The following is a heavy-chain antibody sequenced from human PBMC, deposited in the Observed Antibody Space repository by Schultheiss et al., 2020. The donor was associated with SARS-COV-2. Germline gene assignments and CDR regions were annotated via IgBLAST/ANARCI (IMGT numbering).Heavy chain of an antibody. J-gene: IGHJ5*01. Sequence: SETLSLTCAVSGGSFSNYFWNWIRQPPGKGLEWIGEINNSGSTNSNPSLKSRVTISIDTYKNQFSLKLNSVTAADTAAYYCARLYSRACGIPARPNPVRPYKWFDFWGQGTLVTVSS. CDR2: INNSGST. V-gene: IGHV4-34*01. D-gene: IGHD6-6*01. CDR3: ARLYSRACGIPARPNPVRPYKWFDF. CDR1: GGSFSNYF.